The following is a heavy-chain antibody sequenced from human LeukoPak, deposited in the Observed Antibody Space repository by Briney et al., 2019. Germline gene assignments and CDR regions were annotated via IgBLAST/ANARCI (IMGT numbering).Heavy chain of an antibody. CDR2: INRDGSDK. CDR1: GFTFSDYY. J-gene: IGHJ4*02. D-gene: IGHD2-15*01. Sequence: GGALRLSCAASGFTFSDYYMTWVRQAPGKGPEWVANINRDGSDKHYMDSVKGRFTISRDNAESSLYLQMNSLRAEDTAVYYCARDYTYCSGGTCYDRFDYWGQGTLVTVSS. V-gene: IGHV3-7*01. CDR3: ARDYTYCSGGTCYDRFDY.